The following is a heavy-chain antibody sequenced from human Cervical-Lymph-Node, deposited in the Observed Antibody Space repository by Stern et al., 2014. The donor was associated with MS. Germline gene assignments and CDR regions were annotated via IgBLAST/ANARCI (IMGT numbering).Heavy chain of an antibody. CDR2: IGVSGGNT. V-gene: IGHV3-23*04. CDR1: GFTFRNYV. Sequence: EVQLVESGGGLVQPGGSLRLSCVASGFTFRNYVMTWLRQAPGKGLEWVSSIGVSGGNTYYADSVKGRFTISRDNSKNTLYLQISSLRVEDTAVYYCAKDGRQWPVPLYFDYWGQGTLVTVSS. D-gene: IGHD6-19*01. CDR3: AKDGRQWPVPLYFDY. J-gene: IGHJ4*02.